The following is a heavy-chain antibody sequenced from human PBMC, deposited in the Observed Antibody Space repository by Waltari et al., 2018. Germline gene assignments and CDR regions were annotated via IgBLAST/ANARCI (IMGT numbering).Heavy chain of an antibody. CDR1: GLPFSTVW. CDR3: VKMNQMGAFDY. J-gene: IGHJ4*02. CDR2: IKSQTGGGTT. Sequence: EVRLVESGGGLVKPGESLRISCAASGLPFSTVWMTWVRQAPGKGLGWVGRIKSQTGGGTTDYAAPVKGRFTILRDDSKNTLYLQMDSLKTEDTAVYYCVKMNQMGAFDYWGQGTLVTVSS. D-gene: IGHD2-8*01. V-gene: IGHV3-15*01.